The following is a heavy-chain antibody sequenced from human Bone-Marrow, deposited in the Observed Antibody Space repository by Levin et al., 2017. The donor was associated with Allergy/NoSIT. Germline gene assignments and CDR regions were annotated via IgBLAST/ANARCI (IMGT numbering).Heavy chain of an antibody. J-gene: IGHJ3*02. D-gene: IGHD6-13*01. Sequence: SETLSLTCTVSGGSITNYYWSWIRQPPGEGLEWIGYIHYSGNTKYNPSLTSRVTISTDTSKTHFSLTLSSVTAADTAVYFCARSEYGSSWYLGAFDIWGQGTMVTVSS. CDR1: GGSITNYY. CDR2: IHYSGNT. CDR3: ARSEYGSSWYLGAFDI. V-gene: IGHV4-59*01.